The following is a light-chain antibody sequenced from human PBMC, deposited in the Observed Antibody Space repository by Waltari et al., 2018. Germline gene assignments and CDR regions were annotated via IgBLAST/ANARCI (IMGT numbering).Light chain of an antibody. V-gene: IGKV3-15*01. CDR1: QSVNDN. Sequence: EVVMTQSPATLSVSPGESVTLSCRPSQSVNDNLAWYQQNVGQAPRLLIYGVSSRATGIPARFSGTGSGTDFTLTITSLQAEDFAVYYCQHYNKWPPWTFGQGTKVEFK. CDR2: GVS. CDR3: QHYNKWPPWT. J-gene: IGKJ1*01.